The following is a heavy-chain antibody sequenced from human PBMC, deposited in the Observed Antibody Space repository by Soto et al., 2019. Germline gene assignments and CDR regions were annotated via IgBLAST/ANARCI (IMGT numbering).Heavy chain of an antibody. V-gene: IGHV3-23*01. J-gene: IGHJ4*02. Sequence: GGSLRLSCAASGFTFTNYAMSWVRQAPGKGLEWVSAVSGSGDSTYYADSVKGRFTISRDKSENMLSLQMHSLRADDTAVYYCASTNDFWSGSLKHFDNWGPGTLVTVYS. CDR3: ASTNDFWSGSLKHFDN. D-gene: IGHD3-3*01. CDR2: VSGSGDST. CDR1: GFTFTNYA.